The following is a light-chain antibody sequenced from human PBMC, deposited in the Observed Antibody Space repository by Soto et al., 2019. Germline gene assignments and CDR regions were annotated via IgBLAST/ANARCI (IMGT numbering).Light chain of an antibody. CDR2: GPS. J-gene: IGKJ2*01. CDR3: QQYNDWPPDT. V-gene: IGKV3-15*01. Sequence: EVLMTQSPATLSLSPGERATLSCRTSQNVSSHLAWYQQRPGQAPRLLIYGPSTRATGIPARFSGSGSGTVFTLTISGLQSEDFAIYYCQQYNDWPPDTFGQGTKVDI. CDR1: QNVSSH.